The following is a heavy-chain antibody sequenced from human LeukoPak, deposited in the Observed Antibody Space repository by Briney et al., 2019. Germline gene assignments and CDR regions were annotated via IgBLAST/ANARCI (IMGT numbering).Heavy chain of an antibody. D-gene: IGHD6-13*01. CDR3: ARAPPGAAAGPADDY. V-gene: IGHV4-34*01. Sequence: SETLSLTCAVYGGSFSGYYWSWIRQPPGKGLEWIGEINHSGSTNYNPSLKSRVTISVDTSKNQFSLKLSSVTAADTAVYYCARAPPGAAAGPADDYWGQGTLVIVSS. CDR2: INHSGST. J-gene: IGHJ4*02. CDR1: GGSFSGYY.